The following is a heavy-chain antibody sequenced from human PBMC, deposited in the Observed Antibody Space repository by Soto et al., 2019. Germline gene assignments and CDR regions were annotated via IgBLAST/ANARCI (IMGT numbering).Heavy chain of an antibody. V-gene: IGHV2-5*02. J-gene: IGHJ2*01. CDR3: AHRHGRSWYSDL. CDR1: GFSLSTSGVG. Sequence: QITLKESGPTLVKPTQTLTLTCTFSGFSLSTSGVGVGWIRQPPGKALEWLALIYWDDDKRYSPSLKSRLTITKPASKNQLVLTTTNRDSVDTATYSCAHRHGRSWYSDLWGRGTLITVCS. CDR2: IYWDDDK.